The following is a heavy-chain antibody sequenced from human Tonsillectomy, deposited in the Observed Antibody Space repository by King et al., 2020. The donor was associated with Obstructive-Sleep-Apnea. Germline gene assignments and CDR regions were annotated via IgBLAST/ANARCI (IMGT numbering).Heavy chain of an antibody. D-gene: IGHD3-10*01. CDR2: IIISGGST. V-gene: IGHV3-23*04. CDR3: AKSISFTMVRGVMRSYYFDY. CDR1: GFTFSSYA. J-gene: IGHJ4*02. Sequence: VQLVESGGGLVQPGGSLRLSCAASGFTFSSYAMNWVRQAPGKGLEWVSTIIISGGSTDYADSVKGRFTISRDNSKNTLYLQMNTLRAEDTAVYYCAKSISFTMVRGVMRSYYFDYWGQGTLVTVSS.